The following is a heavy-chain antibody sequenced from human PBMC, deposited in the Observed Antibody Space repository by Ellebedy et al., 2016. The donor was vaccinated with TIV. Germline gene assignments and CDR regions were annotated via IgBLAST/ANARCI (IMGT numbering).Heavy chain of an antibody. CDR3: ASAARGSGAYESF. Sequence: GESLKISCAASGFTFSRFWMAWVRQAPGKGLEWVATINQGGSETYYVDSVKGRFTISRDTSKNSLYLQMNSLRADDTALYYCASAARGSGAYESFWGQGTLVTVSS. V-gene: IGHV3-7*01. D-gene: IGHD5-12*01. CDR2: INQGGSET. CDR1: GFTFSRFW. J-gene: IGHJ4*02.